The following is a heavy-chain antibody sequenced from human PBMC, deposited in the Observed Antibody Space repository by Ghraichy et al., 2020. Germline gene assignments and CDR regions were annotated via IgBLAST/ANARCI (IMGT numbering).Heavy chain of an antibody. J-gene: IGHJ6*02. CDR2: TYYRSKWYN. Sequence: SQTLSLTCAISGDSVSSNSAAWNWIRQSPSRGLEWLGRTYYRSKWYNDYAVSVKSRITINPDTSKNQFSLQLNSVTPEDTAVYYCARDRMAYATTRHIHYYYYYGMDVWGQGTTVTVSS. D-gene: IGHD1-14*01. CDR3: ARDRMAYATTRHIHYYYYYGMDV. CDR1: GDSVSSNSAA. V-gene: IGHV6-1*01.